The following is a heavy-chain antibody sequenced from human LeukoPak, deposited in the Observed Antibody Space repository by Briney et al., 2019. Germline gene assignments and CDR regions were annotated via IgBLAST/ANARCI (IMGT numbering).Heavy chain of an antibody. J-gene: IGHJ6*03. V-gene: IGHV3-30*04. CDR1: GFTFSSYA. D-gene: IGHD3-10*01. Sequence: PGGSLRLSCAASGFTFSSYAMHWVRQAPGKGLEWVAVISYDGSNKYYADSVKGRFTISRDNSKNTLYLQMNSLRAEDTAVYYCASPFLWFGETSPGYMDVWGKGTTVTVSS. CDR2: ISYDGSNK. CDR3: ASPFLWFGETSPGYMDV.